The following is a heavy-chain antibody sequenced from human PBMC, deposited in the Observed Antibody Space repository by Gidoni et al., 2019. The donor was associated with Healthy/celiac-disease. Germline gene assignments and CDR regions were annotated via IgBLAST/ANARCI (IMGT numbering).Heavy chain of an antibody. D-gene: IGHD3-10*01. CDR1: GFTCSSYA. CDR3: PKELWFGELFYAFDI. J-gene: IGHJ3*02. Sequence: EVQLLESGGALVQPGGSLRLSCASSGFTCSSYAMSWVRQAPGKGLEWVSSITGSGDDTYYADSVKGRFTISRDNSKNTLFLQMNSLRADDTAVYYCPKELWFGELFYAFDIWGPGTMVTVSS. CDR2: ITGSGDDT. V-gene: IGHV3-23*01.